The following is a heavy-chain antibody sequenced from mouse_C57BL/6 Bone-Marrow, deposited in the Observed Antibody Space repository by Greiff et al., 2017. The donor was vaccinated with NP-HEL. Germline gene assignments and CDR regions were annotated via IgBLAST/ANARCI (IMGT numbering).Heavy chain of an antibody. Sequence: DVKLVESEGGLVQPGSSMKLSCTTSGFTFSDYYMAWVRQVPEKGLDWVANINHDGSSTYYLDSLKSRFIISRDNAKNILYLQMSSLKSEDTATYYCAREGGLRRRTYAMDYWGQGTSVTVSS. D-gene: IGHD2-4*01. CDR3: AREGGLRRRTYAMDY. V-gene: IGHV5-16*01. CDR1: GFTFSDYY. CDR2: INHDGSST. J-gene: IGHJ4*01.